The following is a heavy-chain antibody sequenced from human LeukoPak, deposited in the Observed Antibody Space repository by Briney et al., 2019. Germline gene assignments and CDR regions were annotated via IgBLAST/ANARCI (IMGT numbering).Heavy chain of an antibody. V-gene: IGHV1-2*02. Sequence: ASVKVSCKASGYTFTGYYMHWVRQAPGQGLEWMGWMNPNSGATSHAQSFQGRVTMTRDTSISTAYMELSRLRSDDTAVYYCASPFWSGLRADYWGQGTLVTVSS. D-gene: IGHD3-3*01. CDR3: ASPFWSGLRADY. CDR1: GYTFTGYY. CDR2: MNPNSGAT. J-gene: IGHJ4*02.